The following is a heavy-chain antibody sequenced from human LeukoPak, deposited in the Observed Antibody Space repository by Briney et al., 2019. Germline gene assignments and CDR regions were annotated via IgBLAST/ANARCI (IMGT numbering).Heavy chain of an antibody. CDR3: TTGSPIWFGELSTLRDI. J-gene: IGHJ3*02. V-gene: IGHV3-7*03. Sequence: GGSLRLSCAASGFTFSSYWMNWARQAPGKGLEWVASIDHNGNVNYYVDSVKGRFTISRDNAKNSLYLQMSNLRAEDTAVYYCTTGSPIWFGELSTLRDIWGQGTMVTVSS. CDR1: GFTFSSYW. D-gene: IGHD3-10*01. CDR2: IDHNGNVN.